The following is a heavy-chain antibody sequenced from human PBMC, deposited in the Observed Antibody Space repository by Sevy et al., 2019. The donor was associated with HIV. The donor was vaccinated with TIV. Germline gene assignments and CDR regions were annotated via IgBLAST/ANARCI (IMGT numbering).Heavy chain of an antibody. Sequence: SETLSLTCTVSGDSISSNYWKWIRQPPGKGLEWIGYIYYSGSTNYNPSLKSRVTISVDTSKNQFSLRLSSVTAADTAVYYCARQSVTYDILTGWNYYGVDVWGQGTTVTVSS. V-gene: IGHV4-59*08. D-gene: IGHD3-9*01. J-gene: IGHJ6*02. CDR1: GDSISSNY. CDR3: ARQSVTYDILTGWNYYGVDV. CDR2: IYYSGST.